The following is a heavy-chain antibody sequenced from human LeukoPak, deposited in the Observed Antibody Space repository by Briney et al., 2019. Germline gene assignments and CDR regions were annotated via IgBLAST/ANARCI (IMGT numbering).Heavy chain of an antibody. V-gene: IGHV3-7*01. J-gene: IGHJ6*04. CDR2: IKQDGSEK. Sequence: PGGSLGLSCVASGFTFSDYYMSWVRQPPGKGLEWVANIKQDGSEKYYVDSVKGRFTISRDNAKNSLYLQMNSLRAEDTAVYYCAELGITMIGGVWGKGTTVTISS. CDR3: AELGITMIGGV. D-gene: IGHD3-10*02. CDR1: GFTFSDYY.